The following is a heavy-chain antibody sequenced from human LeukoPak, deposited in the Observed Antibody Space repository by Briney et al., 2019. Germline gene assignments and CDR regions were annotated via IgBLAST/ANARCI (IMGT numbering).Heavy chain of an antibody. CDR1: GGTFSSYA. CDR3: ARTLEVRGVMFDY. D-gene: IGHD3-10*01. V-gene: IGHV1-69*04. CDR2: IIPILGIA. J-gene: IGHJ4*02. Sequence: ASVKVSCKASGGTFSSYAISWVRQAPGQGLERMGRIIPILGIANYAQKFQGRVTITADKSTSTAYMELSSLRSEDTAVYYCARTLEVRGVMFDYWGQGTLVTVSS.